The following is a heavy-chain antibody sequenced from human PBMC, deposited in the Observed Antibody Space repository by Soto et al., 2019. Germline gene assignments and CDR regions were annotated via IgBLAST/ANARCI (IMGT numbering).Heavy chain of an antibody. D-gene: IGHD2-21*01. J-gene: IGHJ3*02. CDR2: IVVGSGNT. V-gene: IGHV1-58*01. Sequence: SVKVSCKTSGFTFSNSAVQWVRQARGERLEWMAWIVVGSGNTKYTQKFQERVTITRDMSTSTVHMELSSLRTDDTAVYYCAEDLYICGTSCSFDIWGQGTMVTVSS. CDR3: AEDLYICGTSCSFDI. CDR1: GFTFSNSA.